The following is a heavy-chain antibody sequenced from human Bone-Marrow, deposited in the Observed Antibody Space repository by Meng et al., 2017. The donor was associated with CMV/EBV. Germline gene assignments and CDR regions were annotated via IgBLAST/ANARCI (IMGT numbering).Heavy chain of an antibody. J-gene: IGHJ4*02. V-gene: IGHV1-2*02. CDR2: LNPNTGGT. D-gene: IGHD2-2*02. Sequence: FTYHYMHWVRQDPGQGLEWMGWLNPNTGGTSYAQKFQGRVTMTSDTSINTAYMELSRVRSDDTAVYYCARPLGHCNRASCYTDYFDYWGQGTLVTVSS. CDR1: FTYHY. CDR3: ARPLGHCNRASCYTDYFDY.